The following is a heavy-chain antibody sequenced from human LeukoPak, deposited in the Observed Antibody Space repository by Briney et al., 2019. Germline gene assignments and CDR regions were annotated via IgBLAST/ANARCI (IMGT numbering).Heavy chain of an antibody. CDR3: ATEETEVTTSRYYYYYYMDV. CDR2: INPNSGGT. Sequence: ASVKVSCKASGYTFTGYYMHWVRQAPGQGLEWMGWINPNSGGTNYAQKFQGRVTMTRDTSISTAYMELSRLRSDDTAVYYCATEETEVTTSRYYYYYYMDVWGKGTTVTVSS. V-gene: IGHV1-2*02. J-gene: IGHJ6*03. D-gene: IGHD4-17*01. CDR1: GYTFTGYY.